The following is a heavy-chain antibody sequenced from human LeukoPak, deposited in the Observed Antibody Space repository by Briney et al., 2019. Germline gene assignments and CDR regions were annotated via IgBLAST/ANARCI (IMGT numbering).Heavy chain of an antibody. D-gene: IGHD6-19*01. CDR1: GFTVSSNY. Sequence: GGSLRLSCAASGFTVSSNYMSWVRQAPGKGLEWVSVIYSGGSTYYADSVKGRFTISRDNSKNTLYLQMNSLRAEDTAVYYCAKDAYSGSVDYWGQGTLVTVSS. J-gene: IGHJ4*02. CDR3: AKDAYSGSVDY. V-gene: IGHV3-66*01. CDR2: IYSGGST.